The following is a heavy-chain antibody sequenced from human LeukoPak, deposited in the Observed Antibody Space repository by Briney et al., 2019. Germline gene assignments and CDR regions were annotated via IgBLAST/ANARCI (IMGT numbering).Heavy chain of an antibody. Sequence: AGGSLRLSCAASGFTVSSNYMSWVRQAPGKGLEWVSAISGSGGSTYYAGSVKGRFTISRDNSKNTLYLQMNSLRAEDTAVYYCAKERQWLVLGAFDIWGQGTMVTVSS. CDR2: ISGSGGST. CDR1: GFTVSSNY. V-gene: IGHV3-23*01. CDR3: AKERQWLVLGAFDI. J-gene: IGHJ3*02. D-gene: IGHD6-19*01.